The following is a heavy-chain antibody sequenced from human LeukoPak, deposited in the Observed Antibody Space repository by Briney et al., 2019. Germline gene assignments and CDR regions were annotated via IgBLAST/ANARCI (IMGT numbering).Heavy chain of an antibody. D-gene: IGHD2-8*01. CDR3: ARSTPGYCTNGVCYTGGRVDY. CDR2: INHSGST. J-gene: IGHJ4*02. Sequence: SETLSLTCAVYGGSFSGYYWSWIRQPPGKGLEWIGEINHSGSTNYNPSLKSRVTISVDTSKNQFSLKLSSVTAADTAVYYCARSTPGYCTNGVCYTGGRVDYWGQGTLVTVSS. CDR1: GGSFSGYY. V-gene: IGHV4-34*01.